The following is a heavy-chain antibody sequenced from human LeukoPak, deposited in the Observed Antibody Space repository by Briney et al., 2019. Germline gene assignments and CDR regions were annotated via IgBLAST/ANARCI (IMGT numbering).Heavy chain of an antibody. J-gene: IGHJ4*02. D-gene: IGHD6-13*01. CDR2: MYYSGST. CDR3: ARHAGGIAAAGTRPFDY. Sequence: PSDTLSLTCTVSGGSISSGDYYWSWIRQPPGKGLEWIAYMYYSGSTYYNPSLKSRVTMSVDTSKNQFSLKLSSVTAADTAVYYCARHAGGIAAAGTRPFDYWGQGTLVTVSS. CDR1: GGSISSGDYY. V-gene: IGHV4-30-4*02.